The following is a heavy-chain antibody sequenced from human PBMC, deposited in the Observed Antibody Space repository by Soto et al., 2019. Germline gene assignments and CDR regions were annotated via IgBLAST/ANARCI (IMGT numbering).Heavy chain of an antibody. CDR2: IWYDGSKQ. CDR1: GFTFTSHA. Sequence: PGGSLRLSCAASGFTFTSHAMHWVRQAPGRGLEWVAVIWYDGSKQYYADSVRGRFTISRDTSKNTLYLQMNSLRAEDTAVYYFARDPRYSNYDIDYWGQGTLVTVSS. V-gene: IGHV3-33*01. CDR3: ARDPRYSNYDIDY. J-gene: IGHJ4*02. D-gene: IGHD4-4*01.